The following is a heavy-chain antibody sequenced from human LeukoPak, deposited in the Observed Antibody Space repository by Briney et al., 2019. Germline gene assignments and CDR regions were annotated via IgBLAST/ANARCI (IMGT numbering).Heavy chain of an antibody. CDR3: TRQHCSGGTCSYVDY. Sequence: GGSLKLSCAASGFDLSDFYMHWVRQASGRGLEWVGLIRTKPNSYTTVYAASVKGRFTISRDDSKNTAYLQMTSLKAEDTAVYYCTRQHCSGGTCSYVDYWGQGTLVTVSS. D-gene: IGHD2-15*01. CDR1: GFDLSDFY. CDR2: IRTKPNSYTT. J-gene: IGHJ4*02. V-gene: IGHV3-73*01.